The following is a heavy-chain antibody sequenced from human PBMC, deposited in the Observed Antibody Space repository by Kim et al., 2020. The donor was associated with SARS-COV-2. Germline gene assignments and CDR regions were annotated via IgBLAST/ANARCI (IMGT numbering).Heavy chain of an antibody. CDR3: VRARQEMVFDF. CDR2: FIPGDGFPV. CDR1: GYDFRYYY. Sequence: ASVKVSCRASGYDFRYYYIHWVRQAPGQGLEWMGLFIPGDGFPVSYAQKFKGRITLAGDMSTNTAYMELISLTSDDTAVYYCVRARQEMVFDFWGQGTLVPVSS. V-gene: IGHV1-46*01. J-gene: IGHJ4*02. D-gene: IGHD1-1*01.